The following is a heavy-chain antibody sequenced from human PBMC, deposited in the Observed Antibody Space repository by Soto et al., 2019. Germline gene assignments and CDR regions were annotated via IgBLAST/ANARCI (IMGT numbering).Heavy chain of an antibody. Sequence: QITLKESGPTLVKPTQTLTLTCTFSGFSLSTSGVGVGWIRQPPGKALEWLALIYWDDDKRYSPSLKSRLTITKDTSKTQVVLTMTTMDPVYTATYYCAHSFWGGDCSLFDYWGQGTLVTVSS. CDR3: AHSFWGGDCSLFDY. CDR2: IYWDDDK. CDR1: GFSLSTSGVG. J-gene: IGHJ4*02. D-gene: IGHD2-21*02. V-gene: IGHV2-5*02.